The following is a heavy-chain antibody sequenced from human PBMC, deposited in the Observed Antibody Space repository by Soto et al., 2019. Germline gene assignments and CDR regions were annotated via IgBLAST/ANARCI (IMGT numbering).Heavy chain of an antibody. D-gene: IGHD2-2*01. CDR2: ISYDGSNK. CDR3: ATSRGSCSSTSCYPYYYYYGMDV. CDR1: GFPFSSYA. Sequence: GGSLRLSCAASGFPFSSYAMHWVRPAPGKGLEWVAVISYDGSNKYYADSVKGRFTISRDNSKNTLYLQMNSLRAEDTAVYYCATSRGSCSSTSCYPYYYYYGMDVWGQGTTVTVSS. J-gene: IGHJ6*02. V-gene: IGHV3-30-3*01.